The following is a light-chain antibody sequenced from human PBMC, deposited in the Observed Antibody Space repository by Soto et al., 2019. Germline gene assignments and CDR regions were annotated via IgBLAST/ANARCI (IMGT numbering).Light chain of an antibody. CDR3: QQDNNWPPWT. CDR1: QSVSCN. J-gene: IGKJ1*01. Sequence: EIVMTQSPATLSVSPGERATLSCRSSQSVSCNLAWYQKKPGQALSLLIYGASNRVTGIPARFSGSGSWTEFTLTISTPPAEDYAVYYYQQDNNWPPWTCGQGTKVDIK. CDR2: GAS. V-gene: IGKV3-15*01.